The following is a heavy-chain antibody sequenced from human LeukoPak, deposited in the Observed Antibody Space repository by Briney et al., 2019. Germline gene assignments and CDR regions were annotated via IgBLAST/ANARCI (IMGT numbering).Heavy chain of an antibody. D-gene: IGHD2-15*01. CDR2: ISAYNGNT. CDR1: GYTFTGYY. Sequence: ASVKVSCKAAGYTFTGYYMFWVRQAPGQGLEWMGWISAYNGNTNYAQKLQGRVTMTTDTSTSTAYMELRSLRSHDTAVYYCARGLGYCSGGSCYSPWFDHWGQGTLVTVSS. J-gene: IGHJ5*02. CDR3: ARGLGYCSGGSCYSPWFDH. V-gene: IGHV1-18*04.